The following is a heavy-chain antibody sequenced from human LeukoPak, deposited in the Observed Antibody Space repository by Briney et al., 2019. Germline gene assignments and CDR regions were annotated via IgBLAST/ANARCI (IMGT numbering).Heavy chain of an antibody. CDR1: GGTFTSYG. Sequence: SVKVSCKASGGTFTSYGISWVRQAPGQGLEWMGGIIPMFGTANDAQKFQGRITITADESTSTVYMELNSLRSEDTAVYYCARDNLEYSYGQYAAFDIWGQGTMVTVSS. CDR2: IIPMFGTA. V-gene: IGHV1-69*13. D-gene: IGHD5-18*01. J-gene: IGHJ3*02. CDR3: ARDNLEYSYGQYAAFDI.